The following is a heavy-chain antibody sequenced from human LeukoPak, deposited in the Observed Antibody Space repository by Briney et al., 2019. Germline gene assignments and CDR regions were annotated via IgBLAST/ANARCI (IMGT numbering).Heavy chain of an antibody. CDR1: GGSFSGYY. Sequence: SETLSLTCAVYGGSFSGYYWSWIRQPPGKGLGWIGEINHSGSTNYNPSLKSRVTISVDTSKNQFSLKLSSVTAADTAVYYCAGRGWELWLSYWGQGTLVTVSS. J-gene: IGHJ4*02. CDR3: AGRGWELWLSY. D-gene: IGHD5-18*01. V-gene: IGHV4-34*01. CDR2: INHSGST.